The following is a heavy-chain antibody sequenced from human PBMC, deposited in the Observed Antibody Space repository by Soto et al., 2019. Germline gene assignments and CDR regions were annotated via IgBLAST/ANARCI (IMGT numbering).Heavy chain of an antibody. CDR1: GYSFSDYH. CDR2: INPKSGGT. CDR3: ARGHSTDCSNGVCSFFYNHEMDV. Sequence: RASVKVSCKASGYSFSDYHIHWVRQAPGQGLEWLGRINPKSGGTSSAQKFQGWVTMTRDTSISTAYMELTRLRSDDTAVYFCARGHSTDCSNGVCSFFYNHEMDVWGQGTTVTV. D-gene: IGHD2-8*01. V-gene: IGHV1-2*04. J-gene: IGHJ6*02.